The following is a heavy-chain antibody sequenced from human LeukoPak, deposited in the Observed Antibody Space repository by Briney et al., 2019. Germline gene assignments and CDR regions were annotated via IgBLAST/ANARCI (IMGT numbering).Heavy chain of an antibody. Sequence: SQTLSLTCTVSGGSISSGDYYWSWIRQPPGKGLEWIGCIYYSGSTYYNPSLKSRFTISVDTSKNQFSLKLSSLPAADTGVYFWGRSIGGGPGAKRRWGQGTLVTVSS. D-gene: IGHD2-2*01. CDR1: GGSISSGDYY. J-gene: IGHJ4*02. CDR2: IYYSGST. CDR3: GRSIGGGPGAKRR. V-gene: IGHV4-30-4*08.